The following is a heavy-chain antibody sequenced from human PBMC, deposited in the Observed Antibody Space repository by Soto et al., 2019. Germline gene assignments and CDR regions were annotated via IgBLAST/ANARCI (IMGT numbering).Heavy chain of an antibody. D-gene: IGHD3-22*01. V-gene: IGHV3-43D*04. Sequence: PGGSLRLSCAASGFTFDDYAMHWVRQAPGKGLEWVSLISWDGGSTYYADSVKGRFTISRDNSKNSLYLQMNSLRAEDTALYYCAKEYRRRDSRQGVDYWGQGTLVT. CDR2: ISWDGGST. J-gene: IGHJ4*02. CDR1: GFTFDDYA. CDR3: AKEYRRRDSRQGVDY.